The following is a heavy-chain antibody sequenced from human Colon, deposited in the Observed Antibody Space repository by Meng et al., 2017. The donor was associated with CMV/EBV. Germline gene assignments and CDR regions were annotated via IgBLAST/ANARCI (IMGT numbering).Heavy chain of an antibody. CDR3: VGELPGHNWFDP. D-gene: IGHD1-26*01. CDR1: GYTLTELS. Sequence: ASVKVSCKVSGYTLTELSMHWVRQAPGKGLERMGGFDPEDGETIYAQKFQGRVTMTEDTSTDTAYMELSSLRSEDTAVYYCVGELPGHNWFDPWGQGTLVTVSS. V-gene: IGHV1-24*01. J-gene: IGHJ5*02. CDR2: FDPEDGET.